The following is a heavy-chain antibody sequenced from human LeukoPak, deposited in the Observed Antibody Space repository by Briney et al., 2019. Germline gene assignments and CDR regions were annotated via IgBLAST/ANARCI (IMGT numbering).Heavy chain of an antibody. D-gene: IGHD3-9*01. J-gene: IGHJ4*02. V-gene: IGHV4-59*08. CDR3: ARHAPYYDILTGYYPLDYFDY. CDR1: GGSISSYY. Sequence: SETLSLTCTVSGGSISSYYWSWIRQPPGKGLEWIGYIYYSGSTNYNPSLKSRVTISVDTSKNQFSLKLSSVTAADTAVYHCARHAPYYDILTGYYPLDYFDYWGQGTLVTVSS. CDR2: IYYSGST.